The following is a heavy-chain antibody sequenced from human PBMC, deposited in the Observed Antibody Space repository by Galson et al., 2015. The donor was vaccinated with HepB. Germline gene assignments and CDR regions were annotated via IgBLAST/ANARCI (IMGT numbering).Heavy chain of an antibody. CDR2: ISGSGGST. CDR3: AKVLYDILTGYCAN. V-gene: IGHV3-23*01. Sequence: SLRLSCAASGFTFSSYAMSWVRQAPGKGLEWVSAISGSGGSTYYADSVKGRFTISRDNSKNTLCLQMNSLRAEDTAVYYCAKVLYDILTGYCANWGQGTLVTVSS. D-gene: IGHD3-9*01. J-gene: IGHJ4*02. CDR1: GFTFSSYA.